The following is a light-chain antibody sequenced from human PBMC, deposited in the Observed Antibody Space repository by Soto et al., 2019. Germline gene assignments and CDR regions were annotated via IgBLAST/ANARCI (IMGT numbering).Light chain of an antibody. CDR3: QSSDRSLSGSKV. CDR1: STNIGAGYD. V-gene: IGLV1-40*01. Sequence: QSALTQPPSVSGSPGQRVTISCTGSSTNIGAGYDVYWYQQLPGTAPKLLIYGNSNRPSGVPDRFSGSKSGTTASLAITGLQAADEDDYYCQSSDRSLSGSKVFGTGTKLTVL. J-gene: IGLJ1*01. CDR2: GNS.